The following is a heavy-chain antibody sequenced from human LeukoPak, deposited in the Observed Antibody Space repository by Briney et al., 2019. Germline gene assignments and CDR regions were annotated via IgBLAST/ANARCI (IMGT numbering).Heavy chain of an antibody. V-gene: IGHV3-7*01. D-gene: IGHD1-14*01. CDR1: GFTFSSYD. J-gene: IGHJ4*01. Sequence: QTGGSLRLSCAASGFTFSSYDMNWVRQAPRKGLEWVANIKQDGSEKKYVDSVKGRFTISRDNAKNSLFLQMNSLRTEDTAFYYCAKLLRDVTIYDFWGHGALVTVSS. CDR2: IKQDGSEK. CDR3: AKLLRDVTIYDF.